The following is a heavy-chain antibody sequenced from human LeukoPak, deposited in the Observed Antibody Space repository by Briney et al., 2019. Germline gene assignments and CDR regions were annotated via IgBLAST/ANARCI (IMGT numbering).Heavy chain of an antibody. Sequence: GGSLRLSCAASGFTFSSYGMHWVRQAPGKGLEWVAVISYDGSNKYYADSVKGRFTISRDNSKNTLYLQMNSLRAEDTAVYYCAKISLRGYSYGPTDYWGQGTLVTVSS. CDR2: ISYDGSNK. J-gene: IGHJ4*02. CDR1: GFTFSSYG. CDR3: AKISLRGYSYGPTDY. V-gene: IGHV3-30*18. D-gene: IGHD5-18*01.